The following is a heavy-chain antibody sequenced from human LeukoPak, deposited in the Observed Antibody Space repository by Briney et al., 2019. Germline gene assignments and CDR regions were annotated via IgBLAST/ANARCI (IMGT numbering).Heavy chain of an antibody. CDR3: ARQALGFGELDY. V-gene: IGHV4-61*08. Sequence: SETLSLTCTVSGGSISSGGYYWSWIRQPPGKGLEWIGYIYYSGSTNYNPSLKSRVTISVDTSKNQFSLKLSSVTAADTAVYYCARQALGFGELDYWGQGTLVTVSS. CDR1: GGSISSGGYY. CDR2: IYYSGST. D-gene: IGHD3-10*01. J-gene: IGHJ4*02.